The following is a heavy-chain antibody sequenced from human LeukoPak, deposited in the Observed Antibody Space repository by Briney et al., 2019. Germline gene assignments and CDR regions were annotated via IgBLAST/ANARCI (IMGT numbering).Heavy chain of an antibody. Sequence: SETLSLTCTVYGGSFSDHFWSWIRQPPGKGLEWIGEINHSGSTNYNPSLKSRVTISVDTSKNQFSLKLSSVTAADTAVYYCARDDGRLDYWGQGTLVTVSS. CDR2: INHSGST. CDR1: GGSFSDHF. D-gene: IGHD1-26*01. CDR3: ARDDGRLDY. V-gene: IGHV4-34*01. J-gene: IGHJ4*02.